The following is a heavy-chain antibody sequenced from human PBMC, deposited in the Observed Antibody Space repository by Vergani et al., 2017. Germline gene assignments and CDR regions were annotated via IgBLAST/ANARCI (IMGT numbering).Heavy chain of an antibody. Sequence: QVQLQESGPGLVKPSETLSLTCTVSGGSISSYYWSWIRQPPGTGLEWIGYIYYSGSTNYNPSLKSLVTISVDTSKNQFSLNLSSVNAADTAVYYCASHGVLHSSGWYVPAQVGYWGQGTLVTVSS. CDR2: IYYSGST. CDR3: ASHGVLHSSGWYVPAQVGY. CDR1: GGSISSYY. V-gene: IGHV4-59*08. D-gene: IGHD6-19*01. J-gene: IGHJ4*02.